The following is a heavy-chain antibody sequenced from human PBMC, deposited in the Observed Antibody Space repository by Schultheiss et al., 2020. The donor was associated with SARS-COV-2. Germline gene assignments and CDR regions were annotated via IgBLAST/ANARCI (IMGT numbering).Heavy chain of an antibody. V-gene: IGHV4-39*07. Sequence: SETLSLTCTVSGGSISSSSYYWGWIRQPPGKGLEWIGSIYYSGSTYYNPSLKSRVTISVDTSKNQFSLKLSSLTAADTAVYYCAREPGSTSYAFDIWGQGTMVTVSS. D-gene: IGHD2-2*01. CDR1: GGSISSSSYY. CDR3: AREPGSTSYAFDI. J-gene: IGHJ3*02. CDR2: IYYSGST.